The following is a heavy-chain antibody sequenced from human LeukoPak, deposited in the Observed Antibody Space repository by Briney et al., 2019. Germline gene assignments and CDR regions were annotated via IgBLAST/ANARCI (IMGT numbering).Heavy chain of an antibody. CDR1: GYTFTSYG. Sequence: GASVKVSCKASGYTFTSYGISWVRRAPGQGLEWMGWISAYNGNTNYAQKLQGGVTMTTDTSTSTAYMELRSLRSDDTAVYYCARGSTITMVRGVIKRAYYFDYWGQGTLVTVSS. V-gene: IGHV1-18*01. CDR3: ARGSTITMVRGVIKRAYYFDY. D-gene: IGHD3-10*01. J-gene: IGHJ4*02. CDR2: ISAYNGNT.